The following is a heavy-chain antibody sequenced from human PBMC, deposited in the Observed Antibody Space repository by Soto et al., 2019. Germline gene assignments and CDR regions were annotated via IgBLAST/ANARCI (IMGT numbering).Heavy chain of an antibody. V-gene: IGHV4-59*01. CDR3: AREGYYYDSSGYFYYYGMDV. J-gene: IGHJ6*02. D-gene: IGHD3-22*01. Sequence: PSETLSLTCTVSGGSISSYYWSWIRQPPGKGLEWIGYIYYRGSTNYNPSLKSRVTISVDTSKNQFSLKLSSVTAADTAVYYCAREGYYYDSSGYFYYYGMDVWGQGTTVTV. CDR1: GGSISSYY. CDR2: IYYRGST.